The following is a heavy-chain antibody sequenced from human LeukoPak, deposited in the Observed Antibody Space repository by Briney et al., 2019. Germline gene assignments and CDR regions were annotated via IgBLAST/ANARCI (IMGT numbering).Heavy chain of an antibody. V-gene: IGHV1-2*02. J-gene: IGHJ4*02. D-gene: IGHD3-22*01. CDR3: ARAPTDGSGYLVGY. CDR1: EYTFTGYY. CDR2: INPNSGGT. Sequence: GASVKVSCKASEYTFTGYYMHWVRQAPGQGLEWMGWINPNSGGTNYAQKFQGRVTMTRDTSISTAYMELSRLRSDDTAVYYCARAPTDGSGYLVGYWGQGTLVTVSS.